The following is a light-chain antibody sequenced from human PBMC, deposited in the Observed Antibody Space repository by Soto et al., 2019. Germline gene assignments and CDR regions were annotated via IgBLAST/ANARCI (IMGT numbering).Light chain of an antibody. V-gene: IGKV3-15*01. CDR1: HSVSTS. J-gene: IGKJ4*01. CDR2: GAS. CDR3: QQYDSWPLT. Sequence: DIVMTQSPVTLSVSPGERATLSCKSSHSVSTSLAWYQQKPGQGPRLVVHGASTRATGVPDTFSGSGSGTDFTLTISSLQSEDFAIYYCQQYDSWPLTFGGGTKVEIK.